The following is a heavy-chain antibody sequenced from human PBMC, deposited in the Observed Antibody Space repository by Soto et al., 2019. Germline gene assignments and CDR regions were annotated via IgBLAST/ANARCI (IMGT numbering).Heavy chain of an antibody. CDR1: GFTFSSYS. V-gene: IGHV3-21*01. D-gene: IGHD3-22*01. CDR3: ARVVGSSGHPGAFDI. CDR2: ISSSSSYI. J-gene: IGHJ3*02. Sequence: GGSLRLSCAASGFTFSSYSMNWVRQAPGKGLEWVSSISSSSSYIYYADSVKGRFTISRDNAKNSLYLQMNSLRAEDTAVYYCARVVGSSGHPGAFDIWGQGTMVTVS.